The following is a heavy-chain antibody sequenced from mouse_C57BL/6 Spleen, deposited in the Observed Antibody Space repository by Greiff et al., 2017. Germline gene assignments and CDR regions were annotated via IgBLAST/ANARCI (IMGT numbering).Heavy chain of an antibody. CDR3: ARHGTAHWYFDV. CDR2: ISGGGGNT. D-gene: IGHD3-1*01. J-gene: IGHJ1*03. Sequence: EVQLVESGGGLVKPGGSLKLSCAASGFTFSSYTMSWVRQTPEKRLEWVATISGGGGNTYYPDSVKGRFTISRDNAKNTLYLRMSSLRSEDTALYYCARHGTAHWYFDVWGTGTTVTVSS. V-gene: IGHV5-9*01. CDR1: GFTFSSYT.